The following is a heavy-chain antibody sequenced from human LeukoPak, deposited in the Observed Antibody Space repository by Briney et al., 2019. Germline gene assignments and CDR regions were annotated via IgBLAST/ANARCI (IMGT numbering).Heavy chain of an antibody. D-gene: IGHD6-19*01. Sequence: ASVKVSCKASGYTFTSYSISWVRQAPGQGLEWMGWISPYNGYTSYAQKLQGRVTMTTDTSTSTAYMELRSLRSDDTAVYYCAREAYRGIAVVNWFDPWGQGTLVTVSS. V-gene: IGHV1-18*01. J-gene: IGHJ5*02. CDR3: AREAYRGIAVVNWFDP. CDR2: ISPYNGYT. CDR1: GYTFTSYS.